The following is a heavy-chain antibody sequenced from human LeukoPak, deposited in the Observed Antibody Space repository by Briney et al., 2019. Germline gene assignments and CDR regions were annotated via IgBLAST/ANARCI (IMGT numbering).Heavy chain of an antibody. V-gene: IGHV3-33*01. CDR2: IWYDGTNK. CDR3: AREVNGWFDP. J-gene: IGHJ5*02. CDR1: GFTFSSYG. Sequence: GGSLRLSCAASGFTFSSYGMHWVRQAPGKGLEWVSVIWYDGTNKYYADSVKGRFTISRDNSKNTLYLQMSGLRAEDTALYYCAREVNGWFDPWGQGTLVTVSS.